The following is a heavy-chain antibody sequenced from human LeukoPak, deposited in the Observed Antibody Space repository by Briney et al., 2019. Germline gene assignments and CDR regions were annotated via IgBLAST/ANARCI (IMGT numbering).Heavy chain of an antibody. V-gene: IGHV3-21*01. CDR2: IGTRTTDT. Sequence: GGSLRLSCAASGFTFSTYDMHWVRQAPGKGLEWVSYIGTRTTDTYFADSVRGRFTIPRDNAKNSLYLQMNSLRAEDTAVYYCARAPGVVYDAFDLWGQGTMVTVSS. J-gene: IGHJ3*01. CDR1: GFTFSTYD. D-gene: IGHD2-15*01. CDR3: ARAPGVVYDAFDL.